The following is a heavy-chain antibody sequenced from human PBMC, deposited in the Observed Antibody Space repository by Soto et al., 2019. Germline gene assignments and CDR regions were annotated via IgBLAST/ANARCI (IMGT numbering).Heavy chain of an antibody. CDR3: ARDTFPHVDIVATTDAFDI. CDR2: ISYDGSNK. Sequence: GRSLRLSCAASGFTFSSYAMHWVRQAPGKGLEWVAVISYDGSNKYYADSVKGRFTISRDNSKNTLYLQMNSLRAEDTAVYYCARDTFPHVDIVATTDAFDIWGQGTMVTVSS. V-gene: IGHV3-30-3*01. D-gene: IGHD5-12*01. J-gene: IGHJ3*02. CDR1: GFTFSSYA.